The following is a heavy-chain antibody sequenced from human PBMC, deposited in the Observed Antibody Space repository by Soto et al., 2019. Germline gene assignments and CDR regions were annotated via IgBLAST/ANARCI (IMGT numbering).Heavy chain of an antibody. V-gene: IGHV3-23*01. D-gene: IGHD3-16*01. CDR3: AKELFGTTLYYSDY. CDR1: GFTFSSYS. J-gene: IGHJ4*01. Sequence: PGGSLRLSCAASGFTFSSYSMNWVRQAPGKGLEWVSAISGSGGSTYYADSVKGRFTISRDKSKNTLYLQMNSLRAEDTAIYYCAKELFGTTLYYSDYWGHGTLVTVSS. CDR2: ISGSGGST.